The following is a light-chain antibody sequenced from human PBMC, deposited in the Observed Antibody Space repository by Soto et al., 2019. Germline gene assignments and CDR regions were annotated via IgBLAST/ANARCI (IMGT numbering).Light chain of an antibody. J-gene: IGKJ5*01. CDR1: QTVRNNY. Sequence: VSTQSPGPLTLSPGESTALSFRASQTVRNNYLAWYQQKPGQAPTLLIYDASNRATGIPDRFSGGGSGTDFTLTISRLEPEDFAVYYCQQYEKWPPSITFGQGTRLEI. V-gene: IGKV3-20*01. CDR3: QQYEKWPPSIT. CDR2: DAS.